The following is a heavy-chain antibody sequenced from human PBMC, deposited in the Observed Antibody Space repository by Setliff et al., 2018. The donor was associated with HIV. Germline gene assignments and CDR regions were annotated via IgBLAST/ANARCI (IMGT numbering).Heavy chain of an antibody. Sequence: HPVGSLRLSCAASGFTFSDYSMTWVRQAPGKGLEWVSYIGRSSTPIYYADSVKGRFTISRDNAKNSLVLQMSSLRAEDTAVYFCARDSGIAGADDYWGPGTLVTVSS. CDR2: IGRSSTPI. CDR3: ARDSGIAGADDY. V-gene: IGHV3-48*04. J-gene: IGHJ4*02. CDR1: GFTFSDYS. D-gene: IGHD6-13*01.